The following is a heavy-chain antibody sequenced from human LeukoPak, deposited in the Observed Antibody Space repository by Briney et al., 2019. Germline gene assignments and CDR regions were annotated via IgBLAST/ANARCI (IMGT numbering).Heavy chain of an antibody. V-gene: IGHV3-33*03. CDR3: AKDPDSSGYYLYYFDY. CDR2: IWYEGSNI. J-gene: IGHJ4*02. Sequence: PGTSLRLSCAASGISFSSHGMHWVRQAPGKGREWVAVIWYEGSNIYYADSVNGRFTISRDNSKDTLYLQMNRLRAEDTAVYYCAKDPDSSGYYLYYFDYWGQGTLVTVSS. D-gene: IGHD3-22*01. CDR1: GISFSSHG.